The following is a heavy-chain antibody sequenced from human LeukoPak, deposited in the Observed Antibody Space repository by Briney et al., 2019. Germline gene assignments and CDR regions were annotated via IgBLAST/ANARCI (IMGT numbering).Heavy chain of an antibody. D-gene: IGHD1-14*01. V-gene: IGHV4-59*01. Sequence: PSETLSLTCTVSGGSIRSYYWSWIRQPPGKGLEWIGYIYYSGSTNYNPSLKSRVTISVDTSKNQFSLKLSSVTAADTAVYYCGQGTDAFDIWGQGTMVTVSS. CDR1: GGSIRSYY. CDR3: GQGTDAFDI. CDR2: IYYSGST. J-gene: IGHJ3*02.